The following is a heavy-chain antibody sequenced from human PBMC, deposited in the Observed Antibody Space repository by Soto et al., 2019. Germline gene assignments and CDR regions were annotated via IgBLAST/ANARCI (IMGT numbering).Heavy chain of an antibody. D-gene: IGHD2-2*01. V-gene: IGHV3-11*01. J-gene: IGHJ6*02. CDR3: ATAGYCSSTSCPPKSDYHYGMDV. Sequence: GGSLRLSCAASGFTFSDYHMNWIRQTPGKGLEWVSYISRSGSTIYYADSLKGRFTISRGNVKNSLYLQINSLRAEDTAVYYCATAGYCSSTSCPPKSDYHYGMDVWGQGTTVTVSS. CDR1: GFTFSDYH. CDR2: ISRSGSTI.